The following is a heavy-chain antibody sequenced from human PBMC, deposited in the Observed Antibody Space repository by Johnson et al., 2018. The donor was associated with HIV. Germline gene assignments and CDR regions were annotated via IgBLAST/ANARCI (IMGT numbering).Heavy chain of an antibody. V-gene: IGHV3-7*01. D-gene: IGHD3-22*01. CDR1: GFAVSRNY. CDR3: ARNYYDSSDAFDI. CDR2: IKQDGSEK. Sequence: VQLVESGGGLVQPGGSLRLSCAASGFAVSRNYMTWVRQAPGKGLEWVANIKQDGSEKYYVDSVKGRFTISRDNAKNTLYLQMNSLRAEDTAVYYCARNYYDSSDAFDIWGQGTMVTVSS. J-gene: IGHJ3*02.